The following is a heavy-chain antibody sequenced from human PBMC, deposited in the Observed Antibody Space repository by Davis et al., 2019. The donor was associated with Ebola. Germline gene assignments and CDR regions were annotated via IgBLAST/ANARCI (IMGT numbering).Heavy chain of an antibody. CDR3: ARAAAGTFGHNWFDP. J-gene: IGHJ5*02. V-gene: IGHV6-1*01. Sequence: SHTLSLTCAISGHSLPINSAACNWIRQSPSRGLEWLGRTYYRSKWYNDYAVSVKSRITINPDTSKNQFSLQLNSVTPEDTAVYYCARAAAGTFGHNWFDPWGQGTLVTVSS. D-gene: IGHD6-13*01. CDR1: GHSLPINSAA. CDR2: TYYRSKWYN.